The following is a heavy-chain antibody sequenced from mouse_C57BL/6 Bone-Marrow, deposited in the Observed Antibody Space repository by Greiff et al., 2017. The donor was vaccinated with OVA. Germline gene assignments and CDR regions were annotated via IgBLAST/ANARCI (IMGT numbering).Heavy chain of an antibody. J-gene: IGHJ4*01. Sequence: EVKLQQSGAELVRPGASVKLSCTASGFNIKDDYMHWVKQRPEQGLEWIGWIDPENGDTEYASKFQGKATITADKSSNTAYLQLSSLTSEDTAVYYCTTPAYYSVYYAMDYWGQGTSVTVSS. V-gene: IGHV14-4*01. CDR2: IDPENGDT. D-gene: IGHD2-12*01. CDR3: TTPAYYSVYYAMDY. CDR1: GFNIKDDY.